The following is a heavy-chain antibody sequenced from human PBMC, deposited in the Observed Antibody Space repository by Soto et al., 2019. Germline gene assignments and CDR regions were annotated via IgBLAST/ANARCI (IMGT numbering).Heavy chain of an antibody. J-gene: IGHJ4*02. D-gene: IGHD2-15*01. CDR2: ISLEGSNK. Sequence: LRLSCAASGFNFSDYAMHWIRQAPGKGLEWLAIISLEGSNKYSAKPVKDRFTISRDNSKSTLYLQMNSLRAEDTALYYCARDFYGGFSYGPGDNWGQGTLVTVSS. CDR3: ARDFYGGFSYGPGDN. CDR1: GFNFSDYA. V-gene: IGHV3-30*03.